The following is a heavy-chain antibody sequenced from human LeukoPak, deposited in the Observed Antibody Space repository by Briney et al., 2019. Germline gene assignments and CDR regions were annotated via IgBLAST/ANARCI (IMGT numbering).Heavy chain of an antibody. V-gene: IGHV3-13*01. J-gene: IGHJ3*02. D-gene: IGHD2-8*01. CDR1: GFTFSSYD. CDR3: ARDSGIVLPKPFDI. Sequence: AGGSLRLSCAASGFTFSSYDMHWVRQATGKGLEWVSAIGTAGGTYYPGSVKGRFTISRENAKNSLYLQMNRLRAEDTAVYYCARDSGIVLPKPFDIWGQGTMVTVSS. CDR2: IGTAGGT.